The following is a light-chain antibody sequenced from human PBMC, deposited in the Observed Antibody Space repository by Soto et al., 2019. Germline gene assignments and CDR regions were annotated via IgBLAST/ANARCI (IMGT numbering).Light chain of an antibody. CDR2: DAS. CDR1: QSVSSY. CDR3: QQYGSSPPS. Sequence: EIVLTQSPGTLSLSPGERATLSCRASQSVSSYLAWYQQKPGQAPRLLIYDASNRATGIPDSFSGSGSGTDFTLTISRLEPEDFAVYYCQQYGSSPPSFGQGTRLEIK. V-gene: IGKV3-20*01. J-gene: IGKJ5*01.